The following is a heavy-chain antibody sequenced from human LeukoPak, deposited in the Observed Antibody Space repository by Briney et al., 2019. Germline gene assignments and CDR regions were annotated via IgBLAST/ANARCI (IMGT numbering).Heavy chain of an antibody. V-gene: IGHV3-74*01. CDR2: IHKDGLHT. Sequence: GGPLRLSCAASGFTFNEFWMHWVRQVPGKGLMWVSRIHKDGLHTWYADSMKGRFTISRDNAENTVYLHLNSLRVEDTAVYYCARESEAAGTYYLDHWGQGNLVTVST. CDR1: GFTFNEFW. CDR3: ARESEAAGTYYLDH. D-gene: IGHD6-25*01. J-gene: IGHJ4*02.